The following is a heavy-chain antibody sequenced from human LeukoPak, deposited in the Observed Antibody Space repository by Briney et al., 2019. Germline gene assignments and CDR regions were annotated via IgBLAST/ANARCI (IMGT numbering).Heavy chain of an antibody. CDR1: GFTFSSYA. V-gene: IGHV3-30*04. CDR2: ISYDGSNK. D-gene: IGHD6-19*01. J-gene: IGHJ4*02. CDR3: ARDGSGWYGVSDY. Sequence: GGSLRLSCAASGFTFSSYAMHWVRQAPGKGLEWVAVISYDGSNKYYADSVKGRYTISRDNSKNTLYLQMNSLRAEDTAVYYCARDGSGWYGVSDYWGQGTLVTVSS.